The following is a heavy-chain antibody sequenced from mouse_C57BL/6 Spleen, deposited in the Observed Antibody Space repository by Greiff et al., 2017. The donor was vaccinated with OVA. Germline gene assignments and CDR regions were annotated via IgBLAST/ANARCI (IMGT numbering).Heavy chain of an antibody. Sequence: VQLQQSGAELVKPGASVKISCKASGYAFSSYWMNWVKQRPGKGLEWIGQIYPGDGDTNYNGKFKGKAPLPAAKSSSTAYMQLSSLTSEDSAVYFCARGYYGSSQYYFDYWGQGTTLTVSS. D-gene: IGHD1-1*01. CDR1: GYAFSSYW. CDR3: ARGYYGSSQYYFDY. J-gene: IGHJ2*01. V-gene: IGHV1-80*01. CDR2: IYPGDGDT.